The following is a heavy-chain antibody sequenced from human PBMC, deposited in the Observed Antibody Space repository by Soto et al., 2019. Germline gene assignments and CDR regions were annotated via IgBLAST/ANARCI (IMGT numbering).Heavy chain of an antibody. J-gene: IGHJ4*02. CDR3: ARDLTTVTTLGLYYFDY. D-gene: IGHD4-17*01. V-gene: IGHV1-18*01. CDR2: ISAYNGNT. CDR1: GYTFTSYG. Sequence: GASVKVSCKASGYTFTSYGISWVRQAPGQGLEWMGWISAYNGNTNYAQKLQGRVTMTTDTSTSTAYMELRGLRSDDTAVYYCARDLTTVTTLGLYYFDYWGQGTLVTVSS.